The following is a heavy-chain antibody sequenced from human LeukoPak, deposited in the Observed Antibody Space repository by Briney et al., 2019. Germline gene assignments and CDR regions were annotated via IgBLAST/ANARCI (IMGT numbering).Heavy chain of an antibody. CDR1: GYTFTSYG. CDR2: ISAYNGNT. D-gene: IGHD1-1*01. CDR3: AKVASTTRRHDAFDI. V-gene: IGHV1-18*01. J-gene: IGHJ3*02. Sequence: GASVKVSCKASGYTFTSYGISWVRLAPGQGLEWMGWISAYNGNTNYAQRFQGRVTMTRDMSISTAYMELSRLRSDDTAVYYCAKVASTTRRHDAFDIWGQGTLVTVSS.